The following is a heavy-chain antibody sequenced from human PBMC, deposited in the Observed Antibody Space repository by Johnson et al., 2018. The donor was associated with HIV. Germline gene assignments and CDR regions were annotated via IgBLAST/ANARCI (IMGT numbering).Heavy chain of an antibody. CDR2: ISYDGSNK. Sequence: QVQLVESGGGVVQPGRSLRLSCAASGFTFSSYAMHWVRQAPGKGLEWVAVISYDGSNKYYADSVKGRFTISRDNSKNTLYLQMNSLRAEDTAVYYCARAWRDGTTYRLAFDIWGQGTMVTVSS. J-gene: IGHJ3*02. CDR3: ARAWRDGTTYRLAFDI. CDR1: GFTFSSYA. D-gene: IGHD1-7*01. V-gene: IGHV3-30*04.